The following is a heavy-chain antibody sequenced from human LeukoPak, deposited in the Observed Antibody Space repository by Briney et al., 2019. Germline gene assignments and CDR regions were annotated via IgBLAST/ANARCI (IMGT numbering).Heavy chain of an antibody. Sequence: VASVKVSCTASGYTFTSYGISWVRQAPGQGLEWMGWISAYNGNTNYAQKLQGRVTMTTDTSTSTAYMELRSLRSDDTAVYYCARSSYNWNDFSYWGQGTLVTVSS. J-gene: IGHJ4*02. V-gene: IGHV1-18*01. D-gene: IGHD1-1*01. CDR2: ISAYNGNT. CDR1: GYTFTSYG. CDR3: ARSSYNWNDFSY.